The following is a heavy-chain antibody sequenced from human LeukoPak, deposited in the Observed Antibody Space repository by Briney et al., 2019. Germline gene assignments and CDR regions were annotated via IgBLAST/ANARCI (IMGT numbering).Heavy chain of an antibody. CDR3: ARAFLIAAAGTAGGDDAFDI. D-gene: IGHD6-13*01. CDR2: IIPIFGTA. V-gene: IGHV1-69*05. J-gene: IGHJ3*02. Sequence: ASVKVSCKASGGTFSSYAISWVRQAPGQGLEWMGGIIPIFGTANYAQKFQGRVTITTDESTSTAYMELSSLRSEDTAVYYCARAFLIAAAGTAGGDDAFDIWGQGTMVTVSS. CDR1: GGTFSSYA.